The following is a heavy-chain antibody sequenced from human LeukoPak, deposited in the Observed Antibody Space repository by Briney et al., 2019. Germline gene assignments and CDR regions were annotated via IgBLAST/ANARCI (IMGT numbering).Heavy chain of an antibody. CDR1: GGSISNYY. CDR2: IYYSGST. D-gene: IGHD3-16*01. CDR3: ARGPWALNDY. Sequence: PSETLSLTCTVSGGSISNYYWSWLRQPPGKGLEWIGYIYYSGSTNYNPSLKSRVTISVDTSKNQFSLKLSSVTAADTAVYYCARGPWALNDYWGQGTLVTVSS. V-gene: IGHV4-59*01. J-gene: IGHJ4*02.